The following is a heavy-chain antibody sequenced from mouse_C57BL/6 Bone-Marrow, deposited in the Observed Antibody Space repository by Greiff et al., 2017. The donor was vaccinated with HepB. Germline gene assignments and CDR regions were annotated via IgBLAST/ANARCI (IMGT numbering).Heavy chain of an antibody. Sequence: QVQLKQSGAELVKPGASVKLSCKASGYTFTSYWMQWVKQRPGQGLEWIGEIDPSDSYTNYNQKFKGKATLTVDTSSSTAYMQLSSLTSEDSAVCYCARPNYYGSSFYAMDYWGQGTSVTVSS. CDR1: GYTFTSYW. CDR3: ARPNYYGSSFYAMDY. CDR2: IDPSDSYT. J-gene: IGHJ4*01. V-gene: IGHV1-50*01. D-gene: IGHD1-1*01.